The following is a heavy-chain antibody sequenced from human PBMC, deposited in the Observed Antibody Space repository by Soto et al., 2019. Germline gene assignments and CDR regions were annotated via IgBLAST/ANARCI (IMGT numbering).Heavy chain of an antibody. D-gene: IGHD2-15*01. CDR2: IYSGGST. V-gene: IGHV3-53*01. Sequence: GGSLRLSCAASGFTVSSNYMSWVRQAPGKGLEWVSVIYSGGSTYYADSVKGRFTISRDNAENSVYLQMNSLMAGDTAVYYCGRAGSRNKWSDAPIDYWGQGTRVTVSS. CDR3: GRAGSRNKWSDAPIDY. CDR1: GFTVSSNY. J-gene: IGHJ4*02.